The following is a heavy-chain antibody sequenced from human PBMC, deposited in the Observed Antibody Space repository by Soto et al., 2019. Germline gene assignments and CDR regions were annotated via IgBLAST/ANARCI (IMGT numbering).Heavy chain of an antibody. Sequence: PGESLKISWKGSGYSFTSYWISWVRQMPGKGLEWMGRIDPSDSYTNYSPSFQGHVTISADKSISTAYLQWSSLKASDTAMYYCSASTGTTSYDAFDIWGQGTMVTVSS. CDR2: IDPSDSYT. CDR3: SASTGTTSYDAFDI. J-gene: IGHJ3*02. CDR1: GYSFTSYW. V-gene: IGHV5-10-1*01. D-gene: IGHD1-7*01.